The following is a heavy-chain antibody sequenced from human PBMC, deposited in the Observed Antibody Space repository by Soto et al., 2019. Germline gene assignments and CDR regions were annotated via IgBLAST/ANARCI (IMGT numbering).Heavy chain of an antibody. V-gene: IGHV4-31*03. CDR1: GDSVNKGGYY. Sequence: PSETLSLTCTVSGDSVNKGGYYWSWLRQHPGKGLELIGHTYYTGSTYFNPSLKSRVTISVDTSKNQFSLRLSFVTAADSAVYYCARDHGPTVTSAFDVWGQGTMITVSS. D-gene: IGHD4-17*01. J-gene: IGHJ3*01. CDR3: ARDHGPTVTSAFDV. CDR2: TYYTGST.